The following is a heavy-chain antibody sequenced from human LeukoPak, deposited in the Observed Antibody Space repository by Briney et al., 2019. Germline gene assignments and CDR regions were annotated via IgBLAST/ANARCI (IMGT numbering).Heavy chain of an antibody. CDR1: GGSISSPNW. Sequence: SETLSLTCAVSGGSISSPNWWSWVRQPPGKGLEWIGYIYYSGSTSYNPSLKSRVTISVDTSKKQFSLKLSSVTAADTAFYYCARYIVSYPHDAFDIWGQGTMVTVSS. CDR3: ARYIVSYPHDAFDI. D-gene: IGHD1-26*01. J-gene: IGHJ3*02. V-gene: IGHV4-4*02. CDR2: IYYSGST.